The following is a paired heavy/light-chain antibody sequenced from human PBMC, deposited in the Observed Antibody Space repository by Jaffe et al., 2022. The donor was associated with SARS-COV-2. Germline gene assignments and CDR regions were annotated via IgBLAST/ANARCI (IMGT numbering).Heavy chain of an antibody. CDR1: GFTFSDYY. CDR2: ISSSGNTI. D-gene: IGHD2-15*01. Sequence: QVQLVESGGGLVKPGGSLRLSCAASGFTFSDYYMNWIRQAPGKGLEWVSYISSSGNTIYYADSVKGRFTISRDNAKNSLYLQVNSLRAEDTAVYFCARDLLYCSGGSCYRNDAFDIWGQGTMVTVSS. V-gene: IGHV3-11*01. J-gene: IGHJ3*02. CDR3: ARDLLYCSGGSCYRNDAFDI.
Light chain of an antibody. CDR2: KVS. CDR1: QSISSW. Sequence: DIQMTQSPSTLSASVGDRVTITCRASQSISSWLAWYQQKPGKAPKLLIYKVSSLESGVPSSFSGSGSGTEFTLTISSLQPDDFATYYCQQYNSYPWTFGQGTKVEIK. CDR3: QQYNSYPWT. V-gene: IGKV1-5*03. J-gene: IGKJ1*01.